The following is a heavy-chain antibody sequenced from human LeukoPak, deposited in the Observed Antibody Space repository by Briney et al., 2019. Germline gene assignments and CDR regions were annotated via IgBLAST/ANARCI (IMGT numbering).Heavy chain of an antibody. CDR2: ISTSSSYI. CDR1: GFTFNKYT. V-gene: IGHV3-21*04. J-gene: IGHJ4*02. CDR3: AKLPSRYCSGGSCYLDY. Sequence: GGSLRLSCAASGFTFNKYTMNWVRQAPGKGLEWVSSISTSSSYIYYADSVKGRFTISRDNSKNTLYLQMNSLRAEDTAVYYCAKLPSRYCSGGSCYLDYWGQGTLVTVSS. D-gene: IGHD2-15*01.